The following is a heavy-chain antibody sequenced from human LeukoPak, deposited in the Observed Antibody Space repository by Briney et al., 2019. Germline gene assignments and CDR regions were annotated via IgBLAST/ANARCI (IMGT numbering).Heavy chain of an antibody. Sequence: ASVKVSCKASGYTFSNYGISWVQQAPGQGLEWMGWISAYNGNTNYAQKLQGRVTMTTDTSTSTAYMELRSLRSDDTAVYYCARDLGSGIAEPFDHWGQGTLVTVSS. V-gene: IGHV1-18*01. D-gene: IGHD6-13*01. CDR3: ARDLGSGIAEPFDH. CDR2: ISAYNGNT. J-gene: IGHJ4*02. CDR1: GYTFSNYG.